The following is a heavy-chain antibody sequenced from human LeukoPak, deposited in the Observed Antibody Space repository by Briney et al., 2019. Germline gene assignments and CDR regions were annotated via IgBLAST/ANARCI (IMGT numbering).Heavy chain of an antibody. D-gene: IGHD3-10*01. V-gene: IGHV4-59*01. Sequence: SETLSLTCTVSGGSINDASWNWIRKPPGQGLEWIGYIYHSGGTNYNPSLKSRVTISLDTSKNQFSLKLSSVTAADTAVYYCARVGTYYRSLDSWGQGALVTVSS. J-gene: IGHJ4*02. CDR1: GGSINDAS. CDR3: ARVGTYYRSLDS. CDR2: IYHSGGT.